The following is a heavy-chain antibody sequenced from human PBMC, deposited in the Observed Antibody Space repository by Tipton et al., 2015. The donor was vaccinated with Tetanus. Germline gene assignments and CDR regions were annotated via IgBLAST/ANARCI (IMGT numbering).Heavy chain of an antibody. CDR1: GSSMSSSY. Sequence: TLSLTCSVSGSSMSSSYWSWARQTPDKRLEWIGYITYSARTKYNPSLRSRVTLSLEASKNEFSLRLSSVTAADTAVYHCARVKVSVYGPQVDYSLDSWGQGTLVTVSS. D-gene: IGHD2/OR15-2a*01. CDR2: ITYSART. J-gene: IGHJ4*02. V-gene: IGHV4-59*01. CDR3: ARVKVSVYGPQVDYSLDS.